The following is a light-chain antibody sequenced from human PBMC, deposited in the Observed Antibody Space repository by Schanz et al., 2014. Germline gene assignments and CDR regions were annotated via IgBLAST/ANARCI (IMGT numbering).Light chain of an antibody. V-gene: IGKV1-39*01. CDR2: GAS. Sequence: DIQMTQSPASLSASVGDRLTITCRASQSIRHYLNWYQQKPGEAPKLLITGASSLEAGVPSRFSGSGSGTDFTLTINGPQPEDFATYYCQQSFSSPVTFGGGTRV. J-gene: IGKJ4*01. CDR3: QQSFSSPVT. CDR1: QSIRHY.